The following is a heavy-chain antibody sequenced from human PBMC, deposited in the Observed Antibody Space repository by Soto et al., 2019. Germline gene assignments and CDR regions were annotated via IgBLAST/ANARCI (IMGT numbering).Heavy chain of an antibody. D-gene: IGHD2-2*01. V-gene: IGHV1-46*01. J-gene: IGHJ6*02. CDR2: INPSGGST. CDR3: ARGGIVVVPAAESYGMDV. CDR1: GYTFTSYY. Sequence: ASVKVSCKASGYTFTSYYMHWVRQAPGQGLEWMGKINPSGGSTSYAQKFQGRVTMTRDTSTSTVYMELSSLRSEDTAVYYFARGGIVVVPAAESYGMDVWGQGTTVTVSS.